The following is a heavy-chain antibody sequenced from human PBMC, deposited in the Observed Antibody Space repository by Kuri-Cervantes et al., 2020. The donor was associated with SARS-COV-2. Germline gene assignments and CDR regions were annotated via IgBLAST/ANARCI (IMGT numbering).Heavy chain of an antibody. CDR1: GFTFSKYK. CDR2: ISSSSSTT. CDR3: TTLIDY. Sequence: GESLKISCVASGFTFSKYKMHWVRLLPGKGLEWVSYISSSSSTTSYADSVRGRFTISRDNSKNTLYLQMNSLRAEDTAVYYCTTLIDYWGQGALVTVSS. J-gene: IGHJ4*02. V-gene: IGHV3-48*01.